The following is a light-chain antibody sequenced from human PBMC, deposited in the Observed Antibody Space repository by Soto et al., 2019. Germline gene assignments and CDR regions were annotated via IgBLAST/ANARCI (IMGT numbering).Light chain of an antibody. CDR2: KAS. CDR3: QQYNSYWT. J-gene: IGKJ1*01. V-gene: IGKV1-5*03. CDR1: QNIFTW. Sequence: DIQMTQSPSTLSASVGDRVTITCRASQNIFTWLAWYQHKPGKAPKLLIYKASSLESGVPSRFSGSGYGTEFTLTISSLQPDDFATYYCQQYNSYWTFGQGTKVDIK.